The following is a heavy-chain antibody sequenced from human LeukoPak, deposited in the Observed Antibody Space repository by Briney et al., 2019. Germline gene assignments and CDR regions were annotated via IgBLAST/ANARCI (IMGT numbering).Heavy chain of an antibody. Sequence: PGGSLRLSCAASGFTFSSYAMSWVRQAPGKGLEWVSAISISGSSAYYADSVRGRSTISRDNSKNTLYLQMNSLRAGDTDVYYCASGIHDPSSGWHYFESWGQGTLVTVSS. V-gene: IGHV3-23*01. CDR2: ISISGSSA. D-gene: IGHD6-19*01. CDR1: GFTFSSYA. J-gene: IGHJ4*02. CDR3: ASGIHDPSSGWHYFES.